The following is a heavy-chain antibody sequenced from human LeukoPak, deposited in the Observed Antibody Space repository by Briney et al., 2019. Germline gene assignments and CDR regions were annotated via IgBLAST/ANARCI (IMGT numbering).Heavy chain of an antibody. CDR3: ARDSRAQYDYVWGSYFDY. V-gene: IGHV3-48*04. CDR2: ISSSSSTI. D-gene: IGHD3-16*01. Sequence: GGSLRLSCAASGFTFSSYSMNWVRQAPGKGLEWVLYISSSSSTIYHADSVKGRFTISRDNAKNSLYLQMDSLRAEDTAVYYCARDSRAQYDYVWGSYFDYWGQGTLVTVSS. J-gene: IGHJ4*02. CDR1: GFTFSSYS.